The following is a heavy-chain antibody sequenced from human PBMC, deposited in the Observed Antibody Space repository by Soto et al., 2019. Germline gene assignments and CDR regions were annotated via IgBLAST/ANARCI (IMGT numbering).Heavy chain of an antibody. J-gene: IGHJ6*01. CDR1: GGTFSSYA. CDR3: ARLYCSGGSCYSEDYYDYGMDF. Sequence: QVQLVQSGAEVKKPGSSVKVSCKASGGTFSSYAISWVRQAPGQGLEWMGGIIPIFGTANYAQKFQGRVTITADESTSTGYMELSSLRSEDTAVYYCARLYCSGGSCYSEDYYDYGMDFWGQGTTVTVSS. D-gene: IGHD2-15*01. CDR2: IIPIFGTA. V-gene: IGHV1-69*01.